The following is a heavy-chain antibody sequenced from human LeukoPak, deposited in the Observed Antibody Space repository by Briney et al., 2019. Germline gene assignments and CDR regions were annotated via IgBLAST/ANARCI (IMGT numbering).Heavy chain of an antibody. J-gene: IGHJ4*02. Sequence: GGSLRLSCAASGFTFSSYAMHWVRQAPGKGLEWVAVISYDGSNKYYADSVRGRFTISRDNSRNTLYLQMNGLRAEDTAVYYCARDGLKWEPLYYFDYWGQGTLVTVSS. D-gene: IGHD1-26*01. CDR3: ARDGLKWEPLYYFDY. CDR2: ISYDGSNK. V-gene: IGHV3-30-3*01. CDR1: GFTFSSYA.